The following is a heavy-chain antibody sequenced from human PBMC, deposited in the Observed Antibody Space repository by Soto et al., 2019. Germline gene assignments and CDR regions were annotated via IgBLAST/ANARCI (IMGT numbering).Heavy chain of an antibody. V-gene: IGHV4-39*01. D-gene: IGHD3-10*01. CDR3: AGLYGSGSYAYYYYGMDV. CDR2: IYYSGST. Sequence: PSETLSLTCAVSGGSISSGGYYWGWIRQPPGKGLEWIGSIYYSGSTYYNPSLKSRVTISVDTSKNQFSLKLSSVTAADTAVYYCAGLYGSGSYAYYYYGMDVWGQGTTVTVSS. CDR1: GGSISSGGYY. J-gene: IGHJ6*02.